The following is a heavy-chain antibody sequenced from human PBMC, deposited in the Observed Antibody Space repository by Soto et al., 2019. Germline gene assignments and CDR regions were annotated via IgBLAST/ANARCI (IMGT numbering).Heavy chain of an antibody. CDR3: ARDHAGYCISTSCYLYGMDV. Sequence: QVQLVQSGAEVKKPGASVKVSCKASGYTFTSYGISWVRQAPGQGLEWMGWISAYNGNTNYAQKLQGRVTMTTDTSTRPAYMELRSLRSDDTAVYYCARDHAGYCISTSCYLYGMDVWGQGTTVTVSS. V-gene: IGHV1-18*01. J-gene: IGHJ6*02. D-gene: IGHD2-2*01. CDR1: GYTFTSYG. CDR2: ISAYNGNT.